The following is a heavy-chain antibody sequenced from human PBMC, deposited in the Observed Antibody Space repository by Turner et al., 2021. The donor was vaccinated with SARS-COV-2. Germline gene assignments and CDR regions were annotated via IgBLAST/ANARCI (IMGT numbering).Heavy chain of an antibody. CDR2: ISSTSSYK. V-gene: IGHV3-21*01. D-gene: IGHD6-19*01. Sequence: EVQLVESGGGLVKPGGSLRLSCAAPGFTFSSSWMNWVRQAPGKGLEWVSSISSTSSYKYYADSVKGRFTISRDNANKSLYLQMDSLRAEDTAVYYCGADTSGWAADYWGQGALVTVSS. J-gene: IGHJ4*02. CDR1: GFTFSSSW. CDR3: GADTSGWAADY.